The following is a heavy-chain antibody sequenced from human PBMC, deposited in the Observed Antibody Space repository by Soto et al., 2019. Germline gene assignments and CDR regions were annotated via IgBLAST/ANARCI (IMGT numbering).Heavy chain of an antibody. J-gene: IGHJ5*02. CDR1: GFTFSSYS. CDR2: ISSSSSTI. D-gene: IGHD3-3*01. Sequence: QSGGSLRLSRAASGFTFSSYSMNWVRQAPGKGLEWVSYISSSSSTIYYADSVKGRFTISRDNAKNSLYLQMNSLRDEDTAVYYCARDHTYYDFWSGYSNWFDPWGQGTLVTVSS. CDR3: ARDHTYYDFWSGYSNWFDP. V-gene: IGHV3-48*02.